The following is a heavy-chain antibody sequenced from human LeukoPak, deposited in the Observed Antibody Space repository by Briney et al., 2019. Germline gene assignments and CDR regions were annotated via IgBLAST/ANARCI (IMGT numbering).Heavy chain of an antibody. J-gene: IGHJ4*02. CDR3: ARDLALTGSE. V-gene: IGHV1-2*02. Sequence: WMEWINPNSGGTNYAQKFPGRVTMTRDTSISTAYMELSRLRSDDTAVYYCARDLALTGSEWGQGTLVTVSS. CDR2: INPNSGGT. D-gene: IGHD3-9*01.